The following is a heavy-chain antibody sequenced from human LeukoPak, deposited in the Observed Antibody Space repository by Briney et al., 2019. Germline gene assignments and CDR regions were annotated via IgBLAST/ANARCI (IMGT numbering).Heavy chain of an antibody. Sequence: PGRSLRLSCAASGFTFDDYAMHWVRQAPGKGLEWVSGISWNSGSIGYADSVKGRFTISRDNAKNSLYLQMNSLRAEDTALYYCAKDIGYGDYHVLFDYWGQGTLVTVSS. CDR2: ISWNSGSI. CDR3: AKDIGYGDYHVLFDY. J-gene: IGHJ4*02. V-gene: IGHV3-9*01. CDR1: GFTFDDYA. D-gene: IGHD4-17*01.